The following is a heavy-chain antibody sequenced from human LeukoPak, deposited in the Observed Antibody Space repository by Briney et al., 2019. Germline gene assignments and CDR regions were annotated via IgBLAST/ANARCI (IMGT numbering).Heavy chain of an antibody. J-gene: IGHJ3*02. V-gene: IGHV4-30-2*01. D-gene: IGHD3-22*01. CDR3: ARDPYYYDSSGYSGDGAFDI. CDR2: TYHSGST. CDR1: GGSISSGGYY. Sequence: SQTLSLTCTVSGGSISSGGYYWSWIRQPPGKGLEWIGYTYHSGSTYYNPSLKSRVTISVDRSKNQFSLKLSSVTAADTAVYYCARDPYYYDSSGYSGDGAFDIWGQGTMVTVSS.